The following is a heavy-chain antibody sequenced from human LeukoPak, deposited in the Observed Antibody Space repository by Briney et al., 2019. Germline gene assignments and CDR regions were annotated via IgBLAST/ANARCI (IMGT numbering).Heavy chain of an antibody. V-gene: IGHV4-59*12. CDR1: GGSISSYY. D-gene: IGHD3-22*01. Sequence: PSETLSLTCTVSGGSISSYYWSWIRQPPGKGLEWIGYIYYSGSTYYNPSLKSRVTISVDTSKNQFSLKLSSVTTADTAVYYCARDREYYYDSSGYKEDAFDIWGQGTMVTVSS. CDR3: ARDREYYYDSSGYKEDAFDI. CDR2: IYYSGST. J-gene: IGHJ3*02.